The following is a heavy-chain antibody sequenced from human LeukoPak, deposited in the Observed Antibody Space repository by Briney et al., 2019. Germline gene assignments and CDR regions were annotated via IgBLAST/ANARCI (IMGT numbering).Heavy chain of an antibody. CDR3: ARVRRDYYGSGSYLPSYYFDY. CDR1: GGSISSYY. V-gene: IGHV4-4*07. J-gene: IGHJ4*02. D-gene: IGHD3-10*01. CDR2: IYTSGST. Sequence: SETLSLTCTVSGGSISSYYWRWIRQPAGKGLEWIGRIYTSGSTNYNPSLKSRVTMSVDTSKNQFSLKLSSVTAADTAVYYCARVRRDYYGSGSYLPSYYFDYWGQGTLVTVSS.